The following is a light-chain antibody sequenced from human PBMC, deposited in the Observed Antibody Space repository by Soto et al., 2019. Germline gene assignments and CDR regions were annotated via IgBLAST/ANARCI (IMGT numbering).Light chain of an antibody. CDR1: SSDVGGYNY. J-gene: IGLJ1*01. Sequence: QSALTQPASVSGSPGQSITISCTGTSSDVGGYNYVSWYQQHPGKAPKLMIYDVSNRPSGVSNRFSGSKSGNTASLTISGPRAEDEAEYYCSSYTSSSTPLYVFGTGTKVTVL. CDR3: SSYTSSSTPLYV. CDR2: DVS. V-gene: IGLV2-14*01.